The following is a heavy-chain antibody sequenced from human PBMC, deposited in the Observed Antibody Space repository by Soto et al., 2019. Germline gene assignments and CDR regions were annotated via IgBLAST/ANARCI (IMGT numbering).Heavy chain of an antibody. CDR2: INPSGGST. V-gene: IGHV1-46*01. D-gene: IGHD2-21*02. Sequence: XSVKVSCKASGYTFTSYYMHWVRQAPGQGLEWMGIINPSGGSTSYAQKFQGRVTMTRDTSTSTVYMELSSLRSEDTAVYYCARDDKNCGGDCLFDHWGQGTLVTVSS. CDR1: GYTFTSYY. J-gene: IGHJ5*02. CDR3: ARDDKNCGGDCLFDH.